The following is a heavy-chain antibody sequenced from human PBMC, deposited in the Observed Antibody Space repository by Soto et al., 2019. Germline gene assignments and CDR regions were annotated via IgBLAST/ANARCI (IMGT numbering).Heavy chain of an antibody. Sequence: QVHLVESGGGVVQPGRSLRLSCAASGFTFSNNGMHWVRQAPGKGLEWMGVISYEGSEKYYAGSVKGRFTTSRDNSKNTLYLQMDTLRAEDKAIYYCVKDKGAAAGFEYWGQGILVTVSS. D-gene: IGHD6-13*01. CDR1: GFTFSNNG. CDR3: VKDKGAAAGFEY. J-gene: IGHJ4*02. V-gene: IGHV3-30*18. CDR2: ISYEGSEK.